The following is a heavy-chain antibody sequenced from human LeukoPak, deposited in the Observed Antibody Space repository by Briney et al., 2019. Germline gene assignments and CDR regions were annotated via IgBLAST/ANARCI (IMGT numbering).Heavy chain of an antibody. V-gene: IGHV4-31*03. Sequence: SETLSLTCTVSGGSGSSGGYYLSWIRQHPGKGLEWIVYIYYSGSTYYNPSLKSRVTISVDTSKNQFSLKLSSVTAADTAVYYCARDYYDSSGYYHLDYWGQGTLVTVSS. D-gene: IGHD3-22*01. CDR3: ARDYYDSSGYYHLDY. J-gene: IGHJ4*02. CDR1: GGSGSSGGYY. CDR2: IYYSGST.